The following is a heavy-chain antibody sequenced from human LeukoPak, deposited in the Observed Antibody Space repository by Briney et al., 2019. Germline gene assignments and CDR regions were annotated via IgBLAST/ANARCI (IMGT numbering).Heavy chain of an antibody. V-gene: IGHV4-34*01. CDR1: GGSFSGYY. CDR3: ARGKPEMVRGVITNYYYYYMDV. CDR2: INHSGST. J-gene: IGHJ6*03. D-gene: IGHD3-10*01. Sequence: SETLSLTCAVYGGSFSGYYWNWIRQPPGKGLEWIGEINHSGSTNYNPSLKSRVTISADTSKNQFSLKLSSVTAADTAVFYCARGKPEMVRGVITNYYYYYMDVWGKGTTVTVSS.